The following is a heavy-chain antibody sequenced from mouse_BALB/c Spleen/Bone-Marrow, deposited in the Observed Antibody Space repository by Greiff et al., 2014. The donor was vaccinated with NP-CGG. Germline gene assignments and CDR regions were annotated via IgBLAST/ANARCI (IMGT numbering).Heavy chain of an antibody. D-gene: IGHD2-14*01. Sequence: DVQLVESGGGLVQPGGSLKLSCATPGFTFSDYYMYWVRQTPEKRLEWVAYISNGGGSTYYPDTVKGRFTISRDNAKNTLYLQRSRRKSEDTARYYCARQKYDETWFAYWGQGTPVTVSA. J-gene: IGHJ3*01. CDR2: ISNGGGST. V-gene: IGHV5-12*02. CDR3: ARQKYDETWFAY. CDR1: GFTFSDYY.